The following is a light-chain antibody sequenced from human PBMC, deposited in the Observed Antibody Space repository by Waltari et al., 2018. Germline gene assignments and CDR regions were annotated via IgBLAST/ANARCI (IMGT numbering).Light chain of an antibody. V-gene: IGKV3-11*01. CDR2: DTS. Sequence: EIVLTQSPATLSLSPGERATLSCRASQSVSRYLAWYQQKSVQAPRLLIYDTSNRATGIPARFSGSGSGTDFMLTSNSVEAEDSAVYYCQERSNWPSWTFGQGTKVEIK. CDR1: QSVSRY. CDR3: QERSNWPSWT. J-gene: IGKJ1*01.